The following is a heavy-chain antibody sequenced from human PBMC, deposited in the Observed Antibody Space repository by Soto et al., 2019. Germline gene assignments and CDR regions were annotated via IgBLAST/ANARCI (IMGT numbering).Heavy chain of an antibody. CDR2: IYYSGST. CDR3: AREADIAVAENWFDP. CDR1: GGSISSYY. V-gene: IGHV4-59*01. Sequence: SETLSLTCTVSGGSISSYYWSWIRQPPWKGLEWIGYIYYSGSTNYNPSLKSRVTISVDTSKNQFSLKLSSVTAADTAVYYCAREADIAVAENWFDPWGQGTLVTVSS. D-gene: IGHD6-19*01. J-gene: IGHJ5*02.